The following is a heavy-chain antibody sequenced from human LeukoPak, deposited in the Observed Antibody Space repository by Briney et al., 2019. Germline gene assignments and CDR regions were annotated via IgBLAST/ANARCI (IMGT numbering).Heavy chain of an antibody. V-gene: IGHV4-30-4*08. CDR3: ARQPSDAFDI. Sequence: PSETLSLTCTVSGGSISSGDYYWSWIRQPPGKGLEWIGYIFYSGSTYYNPSLKSRVTISLDTSKNQFSLKLSSVTAADTAVYYCARQPSDAFDIWGQGTMVTVSS. CDR2: IFYSGST. J-gene: IGHJ3*02. CDR1: GGSISSGDYY.